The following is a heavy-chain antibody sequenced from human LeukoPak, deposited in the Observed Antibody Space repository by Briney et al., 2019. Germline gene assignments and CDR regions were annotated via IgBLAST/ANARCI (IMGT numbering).Heavy chain of an antibody. V-gene: IGHV4-34*01. D-gene: IGHD1-26*01. CDR1: GGSFSGYY. J-gene: IGHJ4*02. Sequence: SETLSLTCAVYGGSFSGYYWSWIRQPPGKGLEWIGEISHSGSTNYNPSLKSRVTISVDTSKNQFSLKLSSVTAADTAVYYCARDQRGSYYYWGQGTLVTVSS. CDR3: ARDQRGSYYY. CDR2: ISHSGST.